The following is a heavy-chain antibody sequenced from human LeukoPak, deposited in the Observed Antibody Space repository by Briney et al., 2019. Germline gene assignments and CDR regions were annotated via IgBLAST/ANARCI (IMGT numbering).Heavy chain of an antibody. D-gene: IGHD3-3*01. CDR1: GFTFSSYW. J-gene: IGHJ3*02. CDR2: INSDGSST. Sequence: GGSLRLSCAASGFTFSSYWMHWVRQAPGKGLVWVSRINSDGSSTSYADSVKGRFTISRDNAKNTLYLQMNSLRAEDTAVYCCFIPPYTTIFGVVIREGAFDIWGQGTMVTVSS. CDR3: FIPPYTTIFGVVIREGAFDI. V-gene: IGHV3-74*01.